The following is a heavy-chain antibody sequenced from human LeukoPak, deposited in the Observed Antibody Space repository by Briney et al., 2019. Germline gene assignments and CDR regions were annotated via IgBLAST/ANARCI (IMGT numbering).Heavy chain of an antibody. Sequence: GESLKISCKGSGYSITSYWIGWVRQMPGKGLEWMGIIYPGDSDTKYSPSFQGQVTISADKFISTVYLQWSSLKASDTAMYYCATPGSTGAVYKFDNWGQGTLVTVSS. V-gene: IGHV5-51*01. CDR2: IYPGDSDT. CDR1: GYSITSYW. CDR3: ATPGSTGAVYKFDN. J-gene: IGHJ4*02. D-gene: IGHD1-1*01.